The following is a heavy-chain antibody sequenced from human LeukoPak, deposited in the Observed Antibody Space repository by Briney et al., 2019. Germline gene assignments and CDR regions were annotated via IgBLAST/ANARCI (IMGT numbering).Heavy chain of an antibody. CDR1: GGTFSSYA. D-gene: IGHD3-22*01. Sequence: GASVTVSCTASGGTFSSYAISWVRQAPGQGLEWMGGIIPIFGTANYAQKFQGRVTITADESTSTAYMELSSLRSEDTAVYYCARARYYYDSSGYQDYYYGMDVWGQGTTVTVSS. CDR3: ARARYYYDSSGYQDYYYGMDV. V-gene: IGHV1-69*13. J-gene: IGHJ6*02. CDR2: IIPIFGTA.